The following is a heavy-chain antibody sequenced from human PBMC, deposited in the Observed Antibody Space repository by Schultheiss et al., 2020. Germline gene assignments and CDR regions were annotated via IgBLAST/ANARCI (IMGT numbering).Heavy chain of an antibody. Sequence: GGSLRLSCAASGFTFSSYAMSWVRQAPGKGLEWVSRINSDGSSTSYADSVKGRFTISRDNAKNTLYLQMNSLRAEDTAVYYCARDSPLYDSSGYYLSFYYYYGMDVWGQGTTVTVSS. CDR1: GFTFSSYA. CDR2: INSDGSST. V-gene: IGHV3-74*01. J-gene: IGHJ6*02. D-gene: IGHD3-22*01. CDR3: ARDSPLYDSSGYYLSFYYYYGMDV.